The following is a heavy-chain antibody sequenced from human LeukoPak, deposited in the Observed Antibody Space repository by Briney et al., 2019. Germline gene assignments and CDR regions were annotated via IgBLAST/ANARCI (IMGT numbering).Heavy chain of an antibody. D-gene: IGHD5-24*01. CDR1: GFTFDDYA. V-gene: IGHV3-9*01. Sequence: PGGSLRLSCAASGFTFDDYAMHWVRQAPGKGLEWVSGISWNSGSIGYADSVKGRFTISRDNAKNSLYLQMNSLRAEDTALYYCAKGGDGYNYGLVDYWGQGTLVTVSS. CDR2: ISWNSGSI. J-gene: IGHJ4*02. CDR3: AKGGDGYNYGLVDY.